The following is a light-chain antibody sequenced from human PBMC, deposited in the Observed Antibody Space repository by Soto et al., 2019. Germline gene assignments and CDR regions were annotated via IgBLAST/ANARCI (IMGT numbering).Light chain of an antibody. CDR3: PQLESYTST. J-gene: IGKJ4*01. CDR1: QSISNH. Sequence: DIQMTQSPSSLSASVEDRVIITCRASQSISNHLNWYQQKPGKAPKLLIFAASSLQSGVPSRFSGSKSRTDFTPSISSLQPQDFETYYCPQLESYTSTVGAGTK. V-gene: IGKV1-39*01. CDR2: AAS.